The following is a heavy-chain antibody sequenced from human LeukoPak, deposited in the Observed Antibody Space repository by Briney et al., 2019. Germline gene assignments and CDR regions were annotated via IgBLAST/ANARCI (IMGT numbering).Heavy chain of an antibody. CDR1: GGSISSYY. CDR3: ARDMGHLWFGELYMAPNWFDP. D-gene: IGHD3-10*01. Sequence: PSETLSLTCTVSGGSISSYYWSWIRQPAGKGLEWIGRIYTSGSTNYNPSLKSRVTMSVDTSKNPFSLKLSSVTAADTAVYYCARDMGHLWFGELYMAPNWFDPWGQGTLVTVSS. CDR2: IYTSGST. V-gene: IGHV4-4*07. J-gene: IGHJ5*02.